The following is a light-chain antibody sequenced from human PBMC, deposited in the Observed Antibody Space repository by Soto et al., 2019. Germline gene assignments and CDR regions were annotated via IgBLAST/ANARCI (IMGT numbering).Light chain of an antibody. Sequence: DIRGNQSPSFLCSSEGERITMTSPAIQDIGSYLAWYKQKPGKAPNLLIYAASTLQSGVPSRFSGSWSGTDFNLTISCLQAEDFATYYCPQLNNYPLTFGGGTMVDIK. CDR1: QDIGSY. CDR2: AAS. V-gene: IGKV1-9*01. CDR3: PQLNNYPLT. J-gene: IGKJ4*01.